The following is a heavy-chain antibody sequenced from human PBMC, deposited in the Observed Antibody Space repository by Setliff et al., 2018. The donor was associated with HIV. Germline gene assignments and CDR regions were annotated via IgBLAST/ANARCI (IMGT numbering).Heavy chain of an antibody. Sequence: SVKVSCKASGDTFRSHAISWVRQAPGQGLEWMGGIIPIFGTANYAQKFQGRVTITTDESTSTAYMELSSLRSEDTAVYYCARTVKGAFDIWGQGTMVTVSS. J-gene: IGHJ3*02. CDR2: IIPIFGTA. V-gene: IGHV1-69*05. CDR1: GDTFRSHA. D-gene: IGHD4-17*01. CDR3: ARTVKGAFDI.